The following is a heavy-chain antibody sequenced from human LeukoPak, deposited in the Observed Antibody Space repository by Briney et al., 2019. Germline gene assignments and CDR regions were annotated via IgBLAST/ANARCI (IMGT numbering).Heavy chain of an antibody. J-gene: IGHJ3*02. CDR3: ARGTTIAAAADDAFDI. Sequence: SETLSLTCTVSGGSISSYYWSWIRQPAGKGLEWIGYIYYSGSTNYNPSLKSRVTISVDTSKNQFSLKLSSVTAADTAVYYCARGTTIAAAADDAFDIWGQGTMVTVSS. V-gene: IGHV4-59*01. CDR1: GGSISSYY. CDR2: IYYSGST. D-gene: IGHD6-13*01.